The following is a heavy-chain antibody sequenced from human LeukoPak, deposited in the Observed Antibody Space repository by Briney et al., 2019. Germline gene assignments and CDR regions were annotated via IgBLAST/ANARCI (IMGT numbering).Heavy chain of an antibody. CDR2: IKQDGSEK. J-gene: IGHJ4*02. V-gene: IGHV3-7*01. D-gene: IGHD1-7*01. Sequence: GGSLRLSCAASGFTFSSYWMSWVRQAPGKGLEWVANIKQDGSEKYYVDSVKGRFTISRDNAKNSLYLQMNSLRAEDTAVYYCARGRGYNWNYSTLDYWGQGTLVTVSS. CDR1: GFTFSSYW. CDR3: ARGRGYNWNYSTLDY.